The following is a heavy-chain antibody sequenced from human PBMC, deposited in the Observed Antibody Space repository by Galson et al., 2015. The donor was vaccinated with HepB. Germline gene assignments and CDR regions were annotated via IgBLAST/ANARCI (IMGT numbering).Heavy chain of an antibody. V-gene: IGHV3-66*02. J-gene: IGHJ4*02. CDR2: FCSGGST. D-gene: IGHD1-26*01. Sequence: SLRLSCAASGFTVRTNSMSWVRQAPGKGLEWVSVFCSGGSTYYADSVKGRFTISRVDSKNTLYLHMNSQRPEDTAVYYCATERSTSGSYYFDNWGQGTLVTVSS. CDR1: GFTVRTNS. CDR3: ATERSTSGSYYFDN.